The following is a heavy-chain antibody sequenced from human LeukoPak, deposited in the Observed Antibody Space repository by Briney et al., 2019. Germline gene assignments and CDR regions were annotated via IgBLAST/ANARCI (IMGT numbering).Heavy chain of an antibody. V-gene: IGHV4-4*09. D-gene: IGHD2-2*03. CDR2: IYTSGST. CDR3: ASSSAVGYCSSTSCSPFDY. Sequence: SETLSLTCTVSGGSISSYYWSWIRQPPGKGLEWIGYIYTSGSTNYNPSLKSRVTISVDTSKNQFSLKLSSVPAADTAVYYCASSSAVGYCSSTSCSPFDYWGQGTLVTVSS. J-gene: IGHJ4*02. CDR1: GGSISSYY.